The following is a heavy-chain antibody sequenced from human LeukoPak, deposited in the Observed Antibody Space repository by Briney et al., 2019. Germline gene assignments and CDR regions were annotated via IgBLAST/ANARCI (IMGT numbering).Heavy chain of an antibody. J-gene: IGHJ4*02. Sequence: GGSLRLSCATSGFTFSDYSMNWVRQAPGKGLEWVSSITSSNYRYYAASVTGRFTISRDNAKSSLYLQMNSLRAEDTAVYYCARSKWDTSGWYYFDYWGQGTLVTVSS. D-gene: IGHD6-19*01. CDR2: ITSSNYR. CDR3: ARSKWDTSGWYYFDY. V-gene: IGHV3-21*01. CDR1: GFTFSDYS.